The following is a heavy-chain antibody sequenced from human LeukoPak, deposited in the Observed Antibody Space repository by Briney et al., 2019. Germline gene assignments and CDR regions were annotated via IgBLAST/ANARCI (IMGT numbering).Heavy chain of an antibody. CDR3: VRDSYGGNRDFDS. CDR1: ACTISQCGYY. V-gene: IGHV4-39*01. CDR2: IYRSGST. D-gene: IGHD5-18*01. J-gene: IGHJ4*02. Sequence: SETLSLTCTVSACTISQCGYYWGWIRQPPGKGLEWIGSIYRSGSTYYNPSLKSRVTTSVTTSKNQFSLKLSSEYTTHTTVYYCVRDSYGGNRDFDSWGQGTLVTVSS.